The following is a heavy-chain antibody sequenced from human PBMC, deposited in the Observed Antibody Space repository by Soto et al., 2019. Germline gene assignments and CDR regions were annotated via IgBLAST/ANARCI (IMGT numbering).Heavy chain of an antibody. J-gene: IGHJ5*02. CDR3: ASLRQANGVRTSNWFDP. Sequence: SVQVALKGAGGTFRSYTIGWVRQAPGQGLEWMGGIIPIFGTANYAQKFQGRVTITADESTSTAYMELSSLRSEDTAVYYCASLRQANGVRTSNWFDPWGQGTLVTVSS. CDR2: IIPIFGTA. V-gene: IGHV1-69*13. D-gene: IGHD2-8*01. CDR1: GGTFRSYT.